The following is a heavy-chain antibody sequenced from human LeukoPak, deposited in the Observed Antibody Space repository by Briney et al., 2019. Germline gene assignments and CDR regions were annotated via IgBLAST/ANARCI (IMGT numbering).Heavy chain of an antibody. J-gene: IGHJ6*03. CDR1: GDSINNYY. CDR2: IYSSGTT. D-gene: IGHD2-2*01. Sequence: SGTLSLTCSVSGDSINNYYWSWIRQPAGKGPEWVGRIYSSGTTNYNPSLESRVSMSVDTSKNQVSLRLTALTAADTAVYYCARDRHGTSTSCHNPVTSVYFYYYMDVWGKGTTVTVS. V-gene: IGHV4-4*07. CDR3: ARDRHGTSTSCHNPVTSVYFYYYMDV.